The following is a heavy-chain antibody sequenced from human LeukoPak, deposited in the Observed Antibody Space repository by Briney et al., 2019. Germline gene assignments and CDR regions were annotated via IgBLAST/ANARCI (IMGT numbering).Heavy chain of an antibody. V-gene: IGHV3-23*01. CDR1: GFTFSSYA. Sequence: GGSLRLSCAASGFTFSSYAMSWVRQAPGKGLEWVSAISGSGGSTYYADSVKGRFTISRDNSKNTLYLQMNSLRAEDTAVYYCAKVRRKDHDFWSGQKGFDYWGQGTLVTVSS. J-gene: IGHJ4*02. CDR2: ISGSGGST. CDR3: AKVRRKDHDFWSGQKGFDY. D-gene: IGHD3-3*01.